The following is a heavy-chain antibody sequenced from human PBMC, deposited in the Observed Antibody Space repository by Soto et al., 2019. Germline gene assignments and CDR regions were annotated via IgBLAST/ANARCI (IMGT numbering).Heavy chain of an antibody. V-gene: IGHV3-23*01. CDR3: AKGSASARPYYFDY. J-gene: IGHJ4*02. D-gene: IGHD6-6*01. Sequence: GGSLRLSCAASGFRVIDFAMSWVRQAPGKGLEWVSAITGGGGSTWYADSVKGRSTISRDNSKNTLYLQVNSLRAEDAAVYHCAKGSASARPYYFDYWGQGTLVTVSS. CDR1: GFRVIDFA. CDR2: ITGGGGST.